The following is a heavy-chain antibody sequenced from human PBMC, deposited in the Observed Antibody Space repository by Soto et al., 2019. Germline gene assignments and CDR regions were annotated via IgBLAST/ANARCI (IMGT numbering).Heavy chain of an antibody. CDR3: ARGGTDYDFWSGYAIKNYFDY. V-gene: IGHV4-34*01. CDR2: INHSGST. CDR1: GGSFSGYY. Sequence: SETLSLTCAVYGGSFSGYYWSWIRQLPGKGLEWIGEINHSGSTNYNPSLKSRVTISVETSKNQFSLKLSSVTAADTAVYYCARGGTDYDFWSGYAIKNYFDYWGQGTLVTVSS. J-gene: IGHJ4*02. D-gene: IGHD3-3*01.